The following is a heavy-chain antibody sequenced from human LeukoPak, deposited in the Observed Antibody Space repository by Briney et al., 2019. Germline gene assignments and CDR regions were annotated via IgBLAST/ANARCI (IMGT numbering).Heavy chain of an antibody. D-gene: IGHD3-22*01. CDR3: AKGDFYDSSGYPYFDY. J-gene: IGHJ4*02. CDR1: GFTFSSYA. Sequence: GGSLRLSCAASGFTFSSYAMSWVRQAPGKGLEWVSAISGSGGSTYYADSVKGRFTISRDNSKNTLYLQMNSLRAEDTAAYYCAKGDFYDSSGYPYFDYWGQGTLVTVSS. CDR2: ISGSGGST. V-gene: IGHV3-23*01.